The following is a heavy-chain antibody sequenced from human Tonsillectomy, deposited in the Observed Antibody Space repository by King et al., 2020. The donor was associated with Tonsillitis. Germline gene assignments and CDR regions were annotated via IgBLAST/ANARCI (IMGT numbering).Heavy chain of an antibody. J-gene: IGHJ3*02. CDR1: GDSISSGGYY. CDR2: IYYSGST. V-gene: IGHV4-31*03. Sequence: QVQLQESGPGLVKPSQTLSLTCTVSGDSISSGGYYWSWIRQHPGKGLEYIGFIYYSGSTYYNPSLRNRVSISVDTSKNQFSLKLSSVTAADTAVYYCARDSIGYSYGEGAFDIWGQGTMVTVSS. CDR3: ARDSIGYSYGEGAFDI. D-gene: IGHD5-18*01.